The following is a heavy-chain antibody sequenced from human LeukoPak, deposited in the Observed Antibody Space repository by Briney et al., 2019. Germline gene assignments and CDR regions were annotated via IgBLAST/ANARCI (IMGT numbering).Heavy chain of an antibody. J-gene: IGHJ4*02. V-gene: IGHV3-7*01. CDR2: INQDVSRT. Sequence: PGGSLTLSCAVSGFDFSRYWMAWVRQAPGKGLEWVARINQDVSRTHYVNSVKGRFTISRDNAKSSLFLQMTSLRVEDTAVYYCARLKDDVTKFDYWGQGTLVTVSS. CDR1: GFDFSRYW. D-gene: IGHD2-8*01. CDR3: ARLKDDVTKFDY.